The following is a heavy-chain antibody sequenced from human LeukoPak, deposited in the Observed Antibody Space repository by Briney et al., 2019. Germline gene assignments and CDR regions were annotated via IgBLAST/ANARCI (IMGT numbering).Heavy chain of an antibody. D-gene: IGHD6-13*01. J-gene: IGHJ4*02. CDR2: ISTDGGGT. Sequence: GGSLRLSRAASGFTFTTYAMHWVRQAPGRGVEYVSAISTDGGGTYYANSVKGRFTISRDNSKNTLYLQMGSLRVEDMAVYYCARYSSGSCYDYWGQGTLVTVSS. CDR3: ARYSSGSCYDY. CDR1: GFTFTTYA. V-gene: IGHV3-64*01.